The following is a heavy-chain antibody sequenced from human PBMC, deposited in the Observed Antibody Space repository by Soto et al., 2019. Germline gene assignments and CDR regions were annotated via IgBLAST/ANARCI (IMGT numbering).Heavy chain of an antibody. D-gene: IGHD2-8*01. CDR1: GDSITTNGYY. V-gene: IGHV4-39*01. CDR3: ARSHYTYGLLIDY. CDR2: VYSTGST. Sequence: SETLSRTCSVSGDSITTNGYYWGWILQPPGKGLQWIGNVYSTGSTFSHPSLTSRVFISVDTSKNKFSLRLTSVTAADTAVYYCARSHYTYGLLIDYWGPGIMVTV. J-gene: IGHJ4*02.